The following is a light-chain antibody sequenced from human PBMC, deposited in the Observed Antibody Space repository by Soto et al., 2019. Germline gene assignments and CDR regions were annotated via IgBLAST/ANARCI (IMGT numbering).Light chain of an antibody. V-gene: IGKV3-15*01. CDR2: GAS. J-gene: IGKJ5*01. CDR3: QQYNNWPIT. CDR1: QTVGRN. Sequence: ERVLTQSPATLSVSPGERASLSCRASQTVGRNLAWYQQKPGQTPRLLIYGASTRVAGIAARFSGSGSGTDFTLTISSLQSEDFAVYYCQQYNNWPITFGQGTRLEIK.